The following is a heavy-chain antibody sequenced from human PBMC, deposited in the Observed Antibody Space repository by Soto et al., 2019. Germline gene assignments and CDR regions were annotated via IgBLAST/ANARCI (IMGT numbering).Heavy chain of an antibody. D-gene: IGHD2-2*01. J-gene: IGHJ4*02. V-gene: IGHV1-18*04. CDR2: ISAYNGNT. CDR1: GYTFTSYG. CDR3: ARADGWYCSSTSCHFDY. Sequence: ASVKVSCKASGYTFTSYGISWVRQAPGQGLEWMGWISAYNGNTNYAQKLQGRVTMTTDTSTSTAYMELRSLRSDDTAVYYCARADGWYCSSTSCHFDYWGQGTPVTVSS.